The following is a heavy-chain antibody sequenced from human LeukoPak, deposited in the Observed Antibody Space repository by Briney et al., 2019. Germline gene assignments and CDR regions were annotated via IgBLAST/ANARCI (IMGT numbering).Heavy chain of an antibody. J-gene: IGHJ3*02. CDR3: GRVGGRSVAAKGDAFDI. CDR1: GFSLSNYW. CDR2: IKQDGSEK. Sequence: GGSLRLSCAASGFSLSNYWMDWVRQAPGKGLEWVANIKQDGSEKNCLDSVKGRFTISRDNARNSMYLQMNSLRAEDTAMYYCGRVGGRSVAAKGDAFDIWGQGTMVTVSS. V-gene: IGHV3-7*01. D-gene: IGHD6-6*01.